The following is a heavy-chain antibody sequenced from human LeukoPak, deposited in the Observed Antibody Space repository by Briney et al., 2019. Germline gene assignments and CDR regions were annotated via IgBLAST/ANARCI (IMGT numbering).Heavy chain of an antibody. CDR2: IRSKANSYAT. CDR3: TRGVGYCSGGSCYPYYYGMDV. Sequence: GGSLRLSCAASGFTFSGSAMHWVRQASGKGLEWVGRIRSKANSYATAYAASVKGRFTISRDDSKNTAYLQMNSLKTEDTAVYYCTRGVGYCSGGSCYPYYYGMDVWGQGTTVTVSS. V-gene: IGHV3-73*01. D-gene: IGHD2-15*01. CDR1: GFTFSGSA. J-gene: IGHJ6*02.